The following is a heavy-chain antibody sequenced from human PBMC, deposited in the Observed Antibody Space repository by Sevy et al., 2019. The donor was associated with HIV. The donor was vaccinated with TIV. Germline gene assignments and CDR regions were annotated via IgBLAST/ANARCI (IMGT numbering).Heavy chain of an antibody. Sequence: SETLSLTCAVSGYSISSGYYWGWIRQPPGKGLEWIGSIYYSWSTYYNPSLKSRVTISVDTSKNQFSLKLSSVTAADTAVYYDARDLGSGWPDYYYYYMDVWGKGTTVTVSS. CDR2: IYYSWST. CDR3: ARDLGSGWPDYYYYYMDV. CDR1: GYSISSGYY. J-gene: IGHJ6*03. V-gene: IGHV4-38-2*02. D-gene: IGHD6-19*01.